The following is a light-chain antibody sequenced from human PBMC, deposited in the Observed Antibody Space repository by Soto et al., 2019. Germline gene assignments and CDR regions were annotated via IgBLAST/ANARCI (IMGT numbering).Light chain of an antibody. CDR2: KAS. J-gene: IGKJ1*01. CDR3: KHYNSYSEA. CDR1: QTISSW. Sequence: DIQMTQPPSTLSGSVGDRVTITCRASQTISSWLAWYQQKPGKAHKLLIYKASTLKSGVQSRFSGSGSGTEFTLTIRSLQPDDFATYYCKHYNSYSEAFGQGTKVDIK. V-gene: IGKV1-5*03.